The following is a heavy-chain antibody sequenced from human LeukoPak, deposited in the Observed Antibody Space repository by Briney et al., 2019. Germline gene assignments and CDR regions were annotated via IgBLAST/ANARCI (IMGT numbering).Heavy chain of an antibody. J-gene: IGHJ6*04. V-gene: IGHV3-74*01. D-gene: IGHD2-2*01. Sequence: GGSLRLSCAASGFTFSSYWMHWVRQAPGKGLVWVSRINSDGSSTSYADSVKGRFTISRDNAKNTLYLQMNSLRAEDTAVYYCARGLPSTSCYGCPLYYYGMDVRGKGTTVTVSS. CDR2: INSDGSST. CDR3: ARGLPSTSCYGCPLYYYGMDV. CDR1: GFTFSSYW.